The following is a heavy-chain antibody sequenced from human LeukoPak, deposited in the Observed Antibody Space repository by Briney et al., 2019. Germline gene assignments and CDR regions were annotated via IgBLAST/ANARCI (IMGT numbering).Heavy chain of an antibody. Sequence: GGSLRLSYAASGFTFSDYYMSWIRQAPGKGLEWVSYISSSSSYTNYADSVKGRFTISRDNAKNSLYLQMNSLRAEDTAVYYCARSASDKYSSSDYWGQGTLVTVSS. CDR2: ISSSSSYT. J-gene: IGHJ4*02. V-gene: IGHV3-11*06. D-gene: IGHD6-13*01. CDR3: ARSASDKYSSSDY. CDR1: GFTFSDYY.